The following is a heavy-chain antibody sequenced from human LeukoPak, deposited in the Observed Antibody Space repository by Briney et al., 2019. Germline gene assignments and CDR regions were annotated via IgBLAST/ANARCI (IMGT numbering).Heavy chain of an antibody. J-gene: IGHJ4*02. CDR1: GFTFSSYG. V-gene: IGHV3-30*18. Sequence: GRSLRLSCAASGFTFSSYGMHWVRQAPGKGLEWVAVISYDGSNKYYADSVKGRFTISRDNSKNTLYPQMNSLRAEDTAVYYCAKDSSFVGDIVATTPLDYWGQGTLVTVSS. D-gene: IGHD5-12*01. CDR3: AKDSSFVGDIVATTPLDY. CDR2: ISYDGSNK.